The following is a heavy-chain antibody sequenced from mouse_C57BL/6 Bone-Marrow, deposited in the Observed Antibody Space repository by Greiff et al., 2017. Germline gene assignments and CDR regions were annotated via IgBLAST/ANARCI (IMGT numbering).Heavy chain of an antibody. D-gene: IGHD2-5*01. Sequence: VQLQQPGAELVRPGSSVKLSCKASGYTFTSYWMHWVKQRPIQGLEWIGNIDPSDCETHYNQKFKDKATLTVDKSSSTAYMQLSSLTSEDSAVYYCARGGYSNYLAWVAYWGQGTLVTVSA. J-gene: IGHJ3*01. V-gene: IGHV1-52*01. CDR2: IDPSDCET. CDR3: ARGGYSNYLAWVAY. CDR1: GYTFTSYW.